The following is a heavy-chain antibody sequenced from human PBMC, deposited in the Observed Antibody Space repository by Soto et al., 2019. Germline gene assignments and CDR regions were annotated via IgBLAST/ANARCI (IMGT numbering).Heavy chain of an antibody. D-gene: IGHD2-8*01. CDR1: GFSLSTSGVG. CDR3: AHSLSCTDGVCYAEYFQN. V-gene: IGHV2-5*02. CDR2: IYWEDDI. J-gene: IGHJ1*01. Sequence: QITLKESGPTLVKPTQTLTLTCTFSGFSLSTSGVGVGWIRQPPGKALEWLALIYWEDDIRYSPSLKSRLTITKETSKNQVVLTKTHMDPVDTSTNYCAHSLSCTDGVCYAEYFQNWGHGTLVNVSS.